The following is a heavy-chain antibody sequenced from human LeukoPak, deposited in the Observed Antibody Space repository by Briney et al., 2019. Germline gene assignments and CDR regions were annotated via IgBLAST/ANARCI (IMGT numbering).Heavy chain of an antibody. Sequence: PGGSLRLSCAASGFTFSSYDMHWVRQATGKGLEWVSAIDTAGDTYYPGSVKGRFTISRENAKNSLYLQMNSLRAGDTAVYYCARGWSVAGHGWFDPWGQGTLVTVSS. D-gene: IGHD6-19*01. J-gene: IGHJ5*02. CDR2: IDTAGDT. CDR3: ARGWSVAGHGWFDP. CDR1: GFTFSSYD. V-gene: IGHV3-13*01.